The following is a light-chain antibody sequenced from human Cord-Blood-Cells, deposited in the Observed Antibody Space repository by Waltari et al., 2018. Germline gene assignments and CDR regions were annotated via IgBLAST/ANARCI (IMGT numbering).Light chain of an antibody. V-gene: IGLV2-14*01. CDR1: SSDVGGYNY. Sequence: QSALTQPASVSGSPGQSITISCTGTSSDVGGYNYVSCYQQHPGKAPKLMIYEVSNRPSGVSNRFSGSKSGNTASLTISWLQAEDEADYYCSSYTSSSTVLFGGGTKLTVL. CDR2: EVS. J-gene: IGLJ2*01. CDR3: SSYTSSSTVL.